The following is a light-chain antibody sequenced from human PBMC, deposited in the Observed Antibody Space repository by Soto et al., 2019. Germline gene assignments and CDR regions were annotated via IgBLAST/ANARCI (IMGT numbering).Light chain of an antibody. Sequence: EIVLTQSPGTLSLSPGERATLSCRASQSVSSSYLAWYQQKPGQAPRLLIHGASSRATGIADRFSGSWSGTDFTLTISRLEPEDFAVYYCQQYGSSPLYTFGQGTKLEI. V-gene: IGKV3-20*01. J-gene: IGKJ2*01. CDR2: GAS. CDR1: QSVSSSY. CDR3: QQYGSSPLYT.